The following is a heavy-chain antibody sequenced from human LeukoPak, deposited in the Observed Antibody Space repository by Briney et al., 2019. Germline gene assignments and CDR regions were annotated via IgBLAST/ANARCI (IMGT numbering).Heavy chain of an antibody. CDR2: IGSDGKT. J-gene: IGHJ6*02. CDR1: GGSFSGYY. V-gene: IGHV3-53*01. CDR3: ARDLHYYEAMDV. Sequence: ETLSLTCAVYGGSFSGYYWSWIRQPPGKGLEWVSSIGSDGKTHYSESMKGRFAISRDNSKGMLFLQLNSLRAEDTALYYCARDLHYYEAMDVWGQGTTVTVSS.